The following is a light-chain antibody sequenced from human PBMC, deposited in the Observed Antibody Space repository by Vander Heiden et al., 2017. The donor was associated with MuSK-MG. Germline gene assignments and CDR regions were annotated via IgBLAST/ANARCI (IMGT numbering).Light chain of an antibody. V-gene: IGKV1-39*01. CDR3: QQSYSTPHT. Sequence: DIQMTQSPSSLSASVGDRVTVTCRASQSIRNFLNWYQQKPGKPPNLLIYTASTLQNRVPSRFSGSGSGTDFTLTISSLQPEDFATYFCQQSYSTPHTFGQGTKLEI. CDR2: TAS. CDR1: QSIRNF. J-gene: IGKJ2*01.